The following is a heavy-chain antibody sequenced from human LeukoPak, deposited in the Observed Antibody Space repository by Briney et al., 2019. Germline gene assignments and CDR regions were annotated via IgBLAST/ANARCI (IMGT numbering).Heavy chain of an antibody. CDR1: GFTFSSYW. D-gene: IGHD3-22*01. J-gene: IGHJ4*02. Sequence: PGGSLRLSCAASGFTFSSYWMSWVRQAPGKGLEWVATIKQDGSEKDFVDSVKGRFTISRDNAKNSLYLQMYSLRAEDTALYYCARVGYYYHYWGQGTWSPSPQ. V-gene: IGHV3-7*01. CDR2: IKQDGSEK. CDR3: ARVGYYYHY.